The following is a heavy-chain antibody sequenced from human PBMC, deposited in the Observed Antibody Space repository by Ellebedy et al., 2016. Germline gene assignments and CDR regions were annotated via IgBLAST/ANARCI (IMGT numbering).Heavy chain of an antibody. CDR2: MFYRGSV. D-gene: IGHD5-12*01. Sequence: GSLRLSCTVSGASISRYYWSWIRQPPGKGLEWIGSMFYRGSVNYNPSLKSRVSMSLDTSNNQFSLKLTSVTAADTAVYYCARATLVATTTLDCWGQGSLVTVSS. V-gene: IGHV4-59*01. CDR3: ARATLVATTTLDC. J-gene: IGHJ4*02. CDR1: GASISRYY.